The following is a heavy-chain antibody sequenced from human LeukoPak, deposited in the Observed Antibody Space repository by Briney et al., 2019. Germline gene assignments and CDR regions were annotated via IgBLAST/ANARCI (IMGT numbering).Heavy chain of an antibody. D-gene: IGHD6-13*01. CDR2: ISYDGSNK. CDR3: AKDPGQLAPYYYYYMDV. Sequence: GGSLRLSCAASGFTFSSYAMHWVRQAPGKGLEWVAVISYDGSNKYYADSVKGRFTISRDNSKNTLYLQMNSLRAEDTAVYYCAKDPGQLAPYYYYYMDVWGKGTTVTVSS. CDR1: GFTFSSYA. J-gene: IGHJ6*03. V-gene: IGHV3-30-3*01.